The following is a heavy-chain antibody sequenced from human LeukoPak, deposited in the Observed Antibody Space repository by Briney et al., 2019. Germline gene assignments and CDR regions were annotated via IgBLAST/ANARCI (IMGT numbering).Heavy chain of an antibody. D-gene: IGHD3-22*01. CDR1: GGSISSYY. CDR3: ARGGWNKFDY. V-gene: IGHV4-59*01. CDR2: IFYSGTT. J-gene: IGHJ4*02. Sequence: SETLSLTCTVSGGSISSYYWSWIRQPPGKGLEWFGFIFYSGTTNYNPSLKSRVTISVDTSKNQFSLKLSSVTAADTAVYYCARGGWNKFDYWGQGTLVTVSS.